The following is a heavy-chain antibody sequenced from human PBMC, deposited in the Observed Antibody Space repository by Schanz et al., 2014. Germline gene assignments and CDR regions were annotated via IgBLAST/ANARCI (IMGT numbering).Heavy chain of an antibody. CDR3: AKDDRFSEWSLLGH. V-gene: IGHV3-7*03. Sequence: DVQLVESGGGLVQSGGSLRLSCAASGFNFGDYYMTWVRQAPGKGLESVAKINPDGSGKYYVVSVEGRFTISRDNAKKSLDLHMNSLTADDTAVYYCAKDDRFSEWSLLGHWGQGTLVTVSS. D-gene: IGHD3-3*01. J-gene: IGHJ4*02. CDR1: GFNFGDYY. CDR2: INPDGSGK.